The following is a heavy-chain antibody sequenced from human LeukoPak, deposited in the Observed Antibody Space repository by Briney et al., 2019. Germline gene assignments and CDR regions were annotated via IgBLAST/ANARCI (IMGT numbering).Heavy chain of an antibody. CDR2: INPNSGGT. Sequence: ASVKVSCKASGYTFTGYYMHWVRQAPGQGLEWMGWINPNSGGTNYAQKFQGRVTMTRDTSISTAYMELSRLRSDDTAVYYCARDQDSSSLGWFDPWGQGTLVTVSS. J-gene: IGHJ5*02. D-gene: IGHD6-6*01. CDR1: GYTFTGYY. V-gene: IGHV1-2*02. CDR3: ARDQDSSSLGWFDP.